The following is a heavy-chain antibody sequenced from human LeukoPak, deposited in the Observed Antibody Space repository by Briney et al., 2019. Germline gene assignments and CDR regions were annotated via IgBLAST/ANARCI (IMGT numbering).Heavy chain of an antibody. CDR1: GFTFSSYA. D-gene: IGHD4-17*01. CDR2: INWNGGST. J-gene: IGHJ6*03. Sequence: PGGSLRLSCAASGFTFSSYAMSWFRQAPGKGLDWVSGINWNGGSTGYADSVKGRFTISRDNAKNSLYLQMNSLRAEDTALYYCARAGGDGDYDPLDYYYMDVWGKGTTVTVSS. CDR3: ARAGGDGDYDPLDYYYMDV. V-gene: IGHV3-20*04.